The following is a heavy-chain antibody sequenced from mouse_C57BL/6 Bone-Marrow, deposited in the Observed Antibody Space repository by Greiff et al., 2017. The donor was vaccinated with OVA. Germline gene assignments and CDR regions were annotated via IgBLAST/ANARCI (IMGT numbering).Heavy chain of an antibody. J-gene: IGHJ2*01. V-gene: IGHV1-75*01. D-gene: IGHD1-1*01. Sequence: SGPELVKPGASVKISCKASGYTFTDYYINWVKQRPGQGLEWIGWIFPGSGSTYYNEKFKGKATLTVDKSSSTAYMLLSSLTSEDSAVYFCARDWLAYYGSSYFDYWGQGTTLTVSS. CDR3: ARDWLAYYGSSYFDY. CDR2: IFPGSGST. CDR1: GYTFTDYY.